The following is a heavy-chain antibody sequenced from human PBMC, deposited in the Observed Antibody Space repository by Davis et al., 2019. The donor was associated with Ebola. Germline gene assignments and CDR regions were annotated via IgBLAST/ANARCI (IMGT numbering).Heavy chain of an antibody. J-gene: IGHJ6*02. V-gene: IGHV4-34*01. CDR1: GGSFSGYY. D-gene: IGHD5-12*01. CDR2: INHSGST. Sequence: MPSETLSLTCAVYGGSFSGYYWSWIRQPPGKGLEWIGEINHSGSTNYNPSLKSRVTISVDTSKNQFSLKLSSVTAADTAVYYCARQVVATMRDQYYYYYGMDVWGQGTTVTVSS. CDR3: ARQVVATMRDQYYYYYGMDV.